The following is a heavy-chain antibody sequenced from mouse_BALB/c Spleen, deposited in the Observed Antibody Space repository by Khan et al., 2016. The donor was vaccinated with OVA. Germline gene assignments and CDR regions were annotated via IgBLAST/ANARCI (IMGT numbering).Heavy chain of an antibody. CDR1: GFTFSGYG. V-gene: IGHV5-6-3*01. CDR3: ARVYYRYDEGYWYFDV. Sequence: EVELVESGGGLVQPGGSLKLSCAASGFTFSGYGMSWVRQTPDRRLELVATINSNGGTSYYPDSGKGRFTMSRDNAKNTLNLQMSSLKSEDTAMYYCARVYYRYDEGYWYFDVWGAGTTVTVSS. D-gene: IGHD2-14*01. CDR2: INSNGGTS. J-gene: IGHJ1*01.